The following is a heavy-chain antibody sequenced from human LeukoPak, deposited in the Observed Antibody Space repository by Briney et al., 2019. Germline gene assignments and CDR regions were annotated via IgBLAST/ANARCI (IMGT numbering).Heavy chain of an antibody. Sequence: GGSLRLSCAASGFTFSSYAMHWVRQAPGKGLEWVAVISYDGSNKYYADSVKGRFTISRDNSKNTLYLQMNSLRAEDTAVYYCARDQAGATWGGAFDIWGQGTMVTVPS. J-gene: IGHJ3*02. CDR2: ISYDGSNK. CDR3: ARDQAGATWGGAFDI. CDR1: GFTFSSYA. D-gene: IGHD1-26*01. V-gene: IGHV3-30-3*01.